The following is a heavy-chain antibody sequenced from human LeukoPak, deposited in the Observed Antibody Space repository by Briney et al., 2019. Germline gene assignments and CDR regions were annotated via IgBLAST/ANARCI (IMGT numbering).Heavy chain of an antibody. V-gene: IGHV1-3*01. CDR1: GYTFTSYA. J-gene: IGHJ5*02. D-gene: IGHD3-10*01. CDR2: INAGNGNT. CDR3: ARDLTMWFGEFANWSDP. Sequence: ASVKVSCKASGYTFTSYAMHWVRQAPGQRLEWMGWINAGNGNTKYSQKFQGRVTITRDTSASTAYMELSSLRSEDTAVYYCARDLTMWFGEFANWSDPWGQGTLVTVSS.